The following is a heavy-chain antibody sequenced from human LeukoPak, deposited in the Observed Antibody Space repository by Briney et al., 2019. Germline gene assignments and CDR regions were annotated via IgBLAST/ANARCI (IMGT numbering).Heavy chain of an antibody. D-gene: IGHD3-3*01. J-gene: IGHJ4*02. V-gene: IGHV1-69*13. CDR2: IIPIFGTG. Sequence: GASVKVSCKGSGGTFSSYGISWVRQAPGQGLEWMGGIIPIFGTGNYAQKFQGRVTITADESTSTAYMELSSLRSEDTAVYYCARGDFWSGYSGYSYGSFDYWGQGTLVTVSS. CDR3: ARGDFWSGYSGYSYGSFDY. CDR1: GGTFSSYG.